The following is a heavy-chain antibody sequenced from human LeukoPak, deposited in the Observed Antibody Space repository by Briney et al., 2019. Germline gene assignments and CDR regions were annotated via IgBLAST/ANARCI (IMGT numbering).Heavy chain of an antibody. CDR3: ASAKFTCQPGGV. CDR1: GVSLTDYY. V-gene: IGHV4-34*01. Sequence: SETLSLTCAVYGVSLTDYYWNWIRQPPGKGLEWIGEIHHNGSTNCNPSLKSRVIMSLDTSKNQFSLTLNSVTDADTAVYYCASAKFTCQPGGVWGQGTMVTVSS. D-gene: IGHD2/OR15-2a*01. J-gene: IGHJ3*01. CDR2: IHHNGST.